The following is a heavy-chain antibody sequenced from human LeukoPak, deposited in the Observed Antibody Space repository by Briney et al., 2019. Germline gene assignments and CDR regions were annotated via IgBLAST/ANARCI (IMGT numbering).Heavy chain of an antibody. Sequence: GGSLRLSCAASGFTFSSYAMSWVRQAPGEGLEWVSTIGGAGRSTYYADSVKGRFTVSRDNSKNTLYLQMNSLRAEDTAVYYCARGGAAALREDYWGQGTLVTVSS. CDR2: IGGAGRST. V-gene: IGHV3-23*01. J-gene: IGHJ4*02. CDR1: GFTFSSYA. CDR3: ARGGAAALREDY. D-gene: IGHD6-13*01.